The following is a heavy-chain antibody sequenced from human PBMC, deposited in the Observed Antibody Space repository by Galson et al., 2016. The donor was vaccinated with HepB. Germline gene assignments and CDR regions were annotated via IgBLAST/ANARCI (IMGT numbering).Heavy chain of an antibody. Sequence: SLRLSCAASGFTFSNYWIHWVRYTPGKGLMWVSRINPDGTYTTYADSVKGRFTISRDNARSTVYLQMHSLRDEDTAVYYCARAPDFGGAICSVSDGMDVWCQGTQVTVAS. CDR3: ARAPDFGGAICSVSDGMDV. CDR1: GFTFSNYW. CDR2: INPDGTYT. V-gene: IGHV3-74*01. J-gene: IGHJ4*02. D-gene: IGHD2-21*01.